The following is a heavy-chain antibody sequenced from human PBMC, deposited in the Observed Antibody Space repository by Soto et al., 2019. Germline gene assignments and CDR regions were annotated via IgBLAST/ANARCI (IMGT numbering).Heavy chain of an antibody. V-gene: IGHV4-61*05. CDR3: ARHLLDSSGSYNWFDP. Sequence: SEPLSLTWPVSGGTIRNSSYHWSMIRKPPGKGLEWIGYIYYSGSANYNPSLKSRVTISVDTSKNQFSLKLSSVTAADTAVYYCARHLLDSSGSYNWFDPWGQGTLVTVSS. J-gene: IGHJ5*02. CDR1: GGTIRNSSYH. CDR2: IYYSGSA. D-gene: IGHD3-22*01.